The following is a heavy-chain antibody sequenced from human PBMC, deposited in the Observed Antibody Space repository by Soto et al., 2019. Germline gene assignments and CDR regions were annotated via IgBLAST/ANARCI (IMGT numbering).Heavy chain of an antibody. Sequence: SGPTLVNPTQTLTLTCTFSGFSLSTTGVGVSWIRQPPGKALEWLALIYWHDGKRYSPSLKSRLTITKDTSKNQVVLTMTNMDPVDTATYYCAHRGGATVGLYYFDYWGQGALGKVS. V-gene: IGHV2-5*01. D-gene: IGHD3-16*01. J-gene: IGHJ4*02. CDR2: IYWHDGK. CDR1: GFSLSTTGVG. CDR3: AHRGGATVGLYYFDY.